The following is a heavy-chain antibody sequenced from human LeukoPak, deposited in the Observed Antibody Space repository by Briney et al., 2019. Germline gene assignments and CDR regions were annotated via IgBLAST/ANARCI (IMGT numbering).Heavy chain of an antibody. V-gene: IGHV1-69*04. CDR3: ARGKRYFDWLPFDY. J-gene: IGHJ4*02. CDR2: IIPILGIA. Sequence: GASVKVSCKASRGTFSSYAISWVRQAPGQGLEWMGRIIPILGIANYAQKFQGRVTITADKSTSTAYMELSSLRSEDTAVYYCARGKRYFDWLPFDYWGQGTLVTVSS. CDR1: RGTFSSYA. D-gene: IGHD3-9*01.